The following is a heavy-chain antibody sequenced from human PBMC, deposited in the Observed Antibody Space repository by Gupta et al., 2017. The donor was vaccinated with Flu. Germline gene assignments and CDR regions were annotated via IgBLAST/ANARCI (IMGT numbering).Heavy chain of an antibody. Sequence: EVQLVESGGGLVKPGGSLRLSCAASGFTFSSYSMNWIRQAPGKGLEWVSSISSSSSYIYYADSVKGRFTISRDNAKNSLYLQMNSLRAEDTAVYYCARPLTATVTTPGHFQHWGQGTLVTVSS. CDR2: ISSSSSYI. V-gene: IGHV3-21*01. CDR1: GFTFSSYS. J-gene: IGHJ1*01. D-gene: IGHD4-17*01. CDR3: ARPLTATVTTPGHFQH.